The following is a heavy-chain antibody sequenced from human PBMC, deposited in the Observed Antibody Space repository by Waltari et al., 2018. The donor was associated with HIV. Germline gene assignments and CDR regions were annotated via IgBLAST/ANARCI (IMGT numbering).Heavy chain of an antibody. CDR1: GFTLGHRS. CDR2: VYSDGTT. Sequence: VRLVESGGALVRPGGAPRLSCTAPGFTLGHRSMTWVRHASGKGLEWVSTVYSDGTTVYADSVKGRFSTSRDTSKNILHLLMDSLRVDDTAVYYCAREVFYYDNSGHPGWFDPWGQGTLVAVSS. J-gene: IGHJ5*02. D-gene: IGHD3-22*01. V-gene: IGHV3-66*01. CDR3: AREVFYYDNSGHPGWFDP.